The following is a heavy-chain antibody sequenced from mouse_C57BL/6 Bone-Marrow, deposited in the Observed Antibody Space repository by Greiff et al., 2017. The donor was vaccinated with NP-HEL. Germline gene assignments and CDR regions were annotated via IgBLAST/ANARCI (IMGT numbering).Heavy chain of an antibody. V-gene: IGHV1-81*01. J-gene: IGHJ3*01. CDR2: IYPRSGNT. Sequence: SGAELARPGASVKLSCKASGYTFTSYGISWVKQRTGQGLEWIGEIYPRSGNTYYNEKFKGKATLTADKSSSTAYMELRSLTSEDSAVYFCARERGTLAWFAYWGQGTLVTVSA. D-gene: IGHD2-14*01. CDR3: ARERGTLAWFAY. CDR1: GYTFTSYG.